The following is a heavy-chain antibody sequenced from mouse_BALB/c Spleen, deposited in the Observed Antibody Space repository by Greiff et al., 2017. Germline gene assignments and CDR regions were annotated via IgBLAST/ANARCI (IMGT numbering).Heavy chain of an antibody. Sequence: LMESGPGLVKPSQSLSLTCTVTGYSITSDYAWNWIRQFPGNKLEWMGYISYSGSTSYNPSLKSRISITRDTSKNQFFLQLNSVTTEDTATYYCARDYYGSSYGGFDYWGQGTTLTVSS. V-gene: IGHV3-2*02. CDR3: ARDYYGSSYGGFDY. J-gene: IGHJ2*01. D-gene: IGHD1-1*01. CDR1: GYSITSDYA. CDR2: ISYSGST.